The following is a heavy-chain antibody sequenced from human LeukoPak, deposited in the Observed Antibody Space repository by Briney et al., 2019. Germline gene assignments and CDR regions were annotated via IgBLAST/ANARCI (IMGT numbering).Heavy chain of an antibody. J-gene: IGHJ4*02. D-gene: IGHD3-10*01. Sequence: SETLSLTCTGSGGSISSYYWSWIRQPPGKGLEWIGHMYYSGNTDYNPSLKSRVTISIDTSKNQFSLKLSSVTAADTAVYYCARRNYGSGTYDYWGQGTLVTVSS. CDR3: ARRNYGSGTYDY. CDR1: GGSISSYY. V-gene: IGHV4-59*08. CDR2: MYYSGNT.